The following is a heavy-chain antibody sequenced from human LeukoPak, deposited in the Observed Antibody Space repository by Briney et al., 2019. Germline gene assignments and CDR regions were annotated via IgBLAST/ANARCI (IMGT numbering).Heavy chain of an antibody. CDR1: GGSISSYY. CDR2: IYHSGST. J-gene: IGHJ4*02. CDR3: ARVYGYYDSSGYQYFDY. D-gene: IGHD3-22*01. V-gene: IGHV4-59*12. Sequence: SETLSLTCTVSGGSISSYYWSWIRQPPGKGLEWIGYIYHSGSTYYNPSLKSRVTISVDRSKNQFSLKLSSVTAADTAVYYCARVYGYYDSSGYQYFDYWGQGTLVTVSS.